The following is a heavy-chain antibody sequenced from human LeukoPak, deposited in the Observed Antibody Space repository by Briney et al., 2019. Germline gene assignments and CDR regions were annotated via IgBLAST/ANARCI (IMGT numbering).Heavy chain of an antibody. J-gene: IGHJ4*02. D-gene: IGHD6-6*01. CDR2: ISGSGGST. Sequence: GGSLRLSCAASGFTFSSYAMSWVRQAPGKGLEWVSAISGSGGSTYYADSVKGRFTISRDNSKNTLYLQMNSLRAEDTAVYYCARDPVSSSSGFDYWGQGTLVTVSS. V-gene: IGHV3-23*01. CDR1: GFTFSSYA. CDR3: ARDPVSSSSGFDY.